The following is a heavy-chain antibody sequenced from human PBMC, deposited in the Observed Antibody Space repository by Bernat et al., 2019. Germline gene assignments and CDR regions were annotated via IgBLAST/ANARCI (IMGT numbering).Heavy chain of an antibody. CDR1: GFTFSSYN. CDR3: ASSRSGAFDI. D-gene: IGHD3-3*01. V-gene: IGHV3-21*01. Sequence: EVQLVESGGGLVKPGGSLRLSCAASGFTFSSYNMNWVRQAPGKGLEWVSSISSSSSSIYYADSVKGRFTISRDNAQNSLYLQMNSLRAEDTAVYYCASSRSGAFDIWGQGTMVTVSS. J-gene: IGHJ3*02. CDR2: ISSSSSSI.